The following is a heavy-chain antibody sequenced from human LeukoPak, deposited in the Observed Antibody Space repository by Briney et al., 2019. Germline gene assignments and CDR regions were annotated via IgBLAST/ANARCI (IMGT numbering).Heavy chain of an antibody. D-gene: IGHD3-10*01. CDR3: ARDRQYYGSGNYPDAFDI. V-gene: IGHV3-48*02. CDR2: ISSSSSTI. Sequence: PGGSLRLSCAASGFTFSSYRMNWVRQAPGKGLEWISYISSSSSTIYYADSVKGRFTISRDNAKNSLYLQMDSLRDEDTAVYYCARDRQYYGSGNYPDAFDIWGQGTMVTVSS. J-gene: IGHJ3*02. CDR1: GFTFSSYR.